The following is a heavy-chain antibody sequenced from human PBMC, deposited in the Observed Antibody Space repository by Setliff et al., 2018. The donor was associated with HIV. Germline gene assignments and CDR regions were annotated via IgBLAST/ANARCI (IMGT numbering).Heavy chain of an antibody. CDR3: VRDASPDYDSGGYSAGGH. V-gene: IGHV3-48*01. D-gene: IGHD3-22*01. CDR2: IGGSGSAI. CDR1: GFIFNTYS. J-gene: IGHJ4*02. Sequence: GGSLRLSCAVSGFIFNTYSMNWVRQAPGKGLEWVSYIGGSGSAIYYADSVKGRFTISRDNAKNSLYLQLNSLRAEDTAVYCCVRDASPDYDSGGYSAGGHWGRGTLVTVSS.